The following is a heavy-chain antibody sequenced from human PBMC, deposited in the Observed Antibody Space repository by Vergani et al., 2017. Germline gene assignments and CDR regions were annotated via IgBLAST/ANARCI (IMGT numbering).Heavy chain of an antibody. J-gene: IGHJ6*03. D-gene: IGHD4-11*01. CDR2: IAHTGRP. Sequence: QVQLQQWGGGLLKPSETLSLTCVVNGGSFTSYHWTWIRQSPGAGLELVGDIAHTGRPDYNPSLKSRLTMSVDKSRNQYSLTHNAVTATDTAIYFCARVNTETNGHLYYYYYMDVWGQGTAVTVS. CDR1: GGSFTSYH. CDR3: ARVNTETNGHLYYYYYMDV. V-gene: IGHV4-34*01.